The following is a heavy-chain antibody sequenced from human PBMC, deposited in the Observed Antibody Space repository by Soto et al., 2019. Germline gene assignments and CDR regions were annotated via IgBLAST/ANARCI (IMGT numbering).Heavy chain of an antibody. CDR3: ARKDKSGYFNWFDP. CDR1: GYSFTSYW. CDR2: IFPSDSDT. D-gene: IGHD3-22*01. V-gene: IGHV5-51*01. Sequence: GESLKISCKGSGYSFTSYWISWVRQMPGKGLEWMGIIFPSDSDTRYSPSFQGQVTISADRSTSTVFLQWASLKASDTAVYFCARKDKSGYFNWFDPWGQGTLVTGS. J-gene: IGHJ5*02.